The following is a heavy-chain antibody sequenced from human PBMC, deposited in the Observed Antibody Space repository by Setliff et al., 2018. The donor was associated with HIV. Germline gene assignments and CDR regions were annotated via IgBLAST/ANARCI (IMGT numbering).Heavy chain of an antibody. CDR3: ARAAAGNTGPFDL. V-gene: IGHV4-4*07. D-gene: IGHD4-17*01. Sequence: SETLSLTCTVSGGSIRIYYWNWIRQPAGKGLEWIGRIHTSGNTNYNPSLKSRVTMSVDTSKNQFSLKLTSVTASDTAVYYCARAAAGNTGPFDLWGQGSPVTVSS. J-gene: IGHJ4*02. CDR1: GGSIRIYY. CDR2: IHTSGNT.